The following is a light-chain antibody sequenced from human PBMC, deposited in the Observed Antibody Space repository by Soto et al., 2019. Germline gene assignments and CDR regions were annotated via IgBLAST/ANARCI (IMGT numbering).Light chain of an antibody. Sequence: DVHMTQSPSSLSASIGYRFTITCRASQSIYIYLNWYQQKPRKAPKLLIDAASSLQRGVPSTLSGGGSGTDFTLTISSLQPEDSATYYCQQSYSSITFGQGTRLEIK. J-gene: IGKJ5*01. CDR1: QSIYIY. V-gene: IGKV1-39*01. CDR3: QQSYSSIT. CDR2: AAS.